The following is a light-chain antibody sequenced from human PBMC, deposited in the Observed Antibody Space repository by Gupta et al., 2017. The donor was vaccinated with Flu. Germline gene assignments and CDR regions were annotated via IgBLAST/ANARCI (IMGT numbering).Light chain of an antibody. CDR3: QLYGNAPRIT. J-gene: IGKJ5*01. Sequence: EIVLTQSPGTLSLSPGERATLSCRASQSVSSSYLAWYQQKPGQAPRLLIYGASSRATGIPDRFSGRGSGTDFTLTISRLEPEDFAVYYCQLYGNAPRITFRQGTRME. CDR1: QSVSSSY. V-gene: IGKV3-20*01. CDR2: GAS.